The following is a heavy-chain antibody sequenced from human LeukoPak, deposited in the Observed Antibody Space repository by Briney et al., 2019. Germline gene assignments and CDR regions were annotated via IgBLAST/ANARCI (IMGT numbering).Heavy chain of an antibody. CDR3: ARTRSRSGTPYY. CDR1: SYSISSGYY. Sequence: PSETLSLTCAVSSYSISSGYYWGWIRQPPGKGLEWIGSIYHSGSTYYNPSLKSRVTISVDTSKNQFSLKLSSVTAADTAVYYCARTRSRSGTPYYWGQGTLVTVSS. V-gene: IGHV4-38-2*01. CDR2: IYHSGST. D-gene: IGHD3-10*01. J-gene: IGHJ4*02.